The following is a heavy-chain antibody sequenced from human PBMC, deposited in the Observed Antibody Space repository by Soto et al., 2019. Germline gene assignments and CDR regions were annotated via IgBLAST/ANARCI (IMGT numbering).Heavy chain of an antibody. J-gene: IGHJ5*02. CDR1: GYTFNAYG. Sequence: QVQLVQSGAEVKKPGASLKVSCKASGYTFNAYGISWVRQAPGQGLEWMGWISAYDGDTKFAQNFQGRVTLSTDTSTNTAHMELRSLRSDDSAVYYCARLETYYLLSWSDPWGQGTPVIVSS. V-gene: IGHV1-18*01. CDR2: ISAYDGDT. D-gene: IGHD1-26*01. CDR3: ARLETYYLLSWSDP.